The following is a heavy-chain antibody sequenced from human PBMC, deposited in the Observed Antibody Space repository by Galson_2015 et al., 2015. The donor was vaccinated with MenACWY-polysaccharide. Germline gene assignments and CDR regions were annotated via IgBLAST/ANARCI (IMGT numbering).Heavy chain of an antibody. Sequence: TLSLTCTVSGGFISSGGHYWTWIRQHPEKGLEWIAYIRGSGNSNYTPSLKSRVIISVDTSKNQFSLSLSSVTAADTAMYYCARIPYTVTSFGWLDPWGQGTPVTVSS. CDR3: ARIPYTVTSFGWLDP. D-gene: IGHD4-17*01. J-gene: IGHJ5*02. V-gene: IGHV4-31*03. CDR1: GGFISSGGHY. CDR2: IRGSGNS.